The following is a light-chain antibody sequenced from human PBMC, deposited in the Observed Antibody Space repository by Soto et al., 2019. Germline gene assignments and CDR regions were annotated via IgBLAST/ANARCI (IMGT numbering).Light chain of an antibody. CDR2: KAL. CDR1: PGISDL. Sequence: DIQMTQSPSTLSASVGDRVTIPCRASPGISDLLAWYQQKPGKAPKLLIYKALSLKSGVPSRFSGSGSGTESTPTVSRLQPDVLASYYCQQYNGSWTFGQGTKVEVK. J-gene: IGKJ1*01. V-gene: IGKV1-5*03. CDR3: QQYNGSWT.